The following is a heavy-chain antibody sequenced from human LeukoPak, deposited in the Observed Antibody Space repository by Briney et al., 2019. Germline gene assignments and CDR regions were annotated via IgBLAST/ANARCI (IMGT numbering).Heavy chain of an antibody. D-gene: IGHD3-22*01. CDR2: INPNSGGT. CDR3: ARGGHVRVYDNSAYYGHE. Sequence: ASVKVSCKASGYTFTGYYMHWVRQAPGQGLEWMGWINPNSGGTNYAQKVQGRVTMTRDMSTSTVYMELSSLRSEDTAIYYCARGGHVRVYDNSAYYGHEWGQGTLVTVSS. V-gene: IGHV1-2*02. CDR1: GYTFTGYY. J-gene: IGHJ4*02.